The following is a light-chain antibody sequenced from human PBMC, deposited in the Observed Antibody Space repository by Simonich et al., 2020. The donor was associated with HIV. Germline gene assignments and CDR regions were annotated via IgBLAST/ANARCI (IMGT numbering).Light chain of an antibody. V-gene: IGKV4-1*01. CDR2: WAT. J-gene: IGKJ1*01. CDR3: QQYYTTPPT. CDR1: RNILYSSNNKNY. Sequence: DIVMTQSPDSLAVSLGERATINCKSSRNILYSSNNKNYLAWYQQKPGQPPNLRIYWATTRESGVPDRFSASGSGTDFTLTISSLQAEDVAVYYCQQYYTTPPTFGQGTKVEIK.